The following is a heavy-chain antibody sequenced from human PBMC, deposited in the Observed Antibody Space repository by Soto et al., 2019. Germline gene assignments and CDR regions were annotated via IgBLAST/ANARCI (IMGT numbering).Heavy chain of an antibody. V-gene: IGHV3-43*01. D-gene: IGHD4-4*01. CDR1: GFTFGEYT. CDR3: ANDFSTVTRSPYYYYYGMDV. J-gene: IGHJ6*02. Sequence: GGSLRLACGASGFTFGEYTMHWVRQAPGKGLEWVSLISWDGGSTYYADSVKGRFTISRDNSKNSLYLQMNSLRTEDTALYYCANDFSTVTRSPYYYYYGMDVWGQGTTVTVSS. CDR2: ISWDGGST.